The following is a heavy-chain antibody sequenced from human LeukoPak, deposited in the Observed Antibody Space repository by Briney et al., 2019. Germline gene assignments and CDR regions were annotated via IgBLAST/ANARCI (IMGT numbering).Heavy chain of an antibody. CDR2: MSGSGGYT. D-gene: IGHD6-19*01. Sequence: GGSLRLSCAAAGFTFTSYAMSWVRQAPGEGLEWVSGMSGSGGYTNYADSVKGRFTISRDNSKNTLYMQMNTLRAEDTSVYYRAKDDSGYSSAWYYFAYWGQGTLVTVPS. CDR1: GFTFTSYA. J-gene: IGHJ4*02. V-gene: IGHV3-23*01. CDR3: AKDDSGYSSAWYYFAY.